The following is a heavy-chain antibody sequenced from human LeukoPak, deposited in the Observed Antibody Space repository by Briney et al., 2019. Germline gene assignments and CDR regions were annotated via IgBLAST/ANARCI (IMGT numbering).Heavy chain of an antibody. CDR2: IYYSGST. CDR1: GGSISSYY. V-gene: IGHV4-59*01. Sequence: SETLSLTCTVSGGSISSYYWSWIRQPPGQGQEWMGYIYYSGSTNYNPSLKSRVTISVDTSKNQFSLKLSSVTAADTAVYYCARETSQKGAHYMDVWGKGTTVTISS. J-gene: IGHJ6*03. CDR3: ARETSQKGAHYMDV. D-gene: IGHD3-16*01.